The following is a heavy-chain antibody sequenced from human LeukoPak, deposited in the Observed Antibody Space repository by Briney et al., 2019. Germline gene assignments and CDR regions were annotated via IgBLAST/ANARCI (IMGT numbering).Heavy chain of an antibody. CDR1: GGTFSSYA. V-gene: IGHV1-8*02. CDR2: MNPNSGNT. CDR3: ASALKRGSASTLIDY. D-gene: IGHD6-13*01. Sequence: GSSVKVSCKASGGTFSSYAINWVRQATGQGLEWMGWMNPNSGNTGYAQKFQDRVTMTRNTSISTAYMELSSLESEDTAVYYCASALKRGSASTLIDYWGQGTLVTVSS. J-gene: IGHJ4*02.